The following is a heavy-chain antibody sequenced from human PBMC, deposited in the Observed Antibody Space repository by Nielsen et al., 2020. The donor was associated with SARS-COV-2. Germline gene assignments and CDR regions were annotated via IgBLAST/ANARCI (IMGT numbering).Heavy chain of an antibody. CDR3: ARDWSRAFDV. Sequence: GGSLRLSCATSGFTFSANYMSWIRQAPGKGLEWVSYISSGGDPIYYADSVKGRFTISRDNAKNSMSLQMNSLRVEDTAVYYCARDWSRAFDVWGQGTMVTVSS. J-gene: IGHJ3*01. CDR1: GFTFSANY. CDR2: ISSGGDPI. V-gene: IGHV3-11*04.